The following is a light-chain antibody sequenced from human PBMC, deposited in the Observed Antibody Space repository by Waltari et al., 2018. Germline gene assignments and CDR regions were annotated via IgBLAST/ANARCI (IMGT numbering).Light chain of an antibody. J-gene: IGKJ4*01. Sequence: DXRMTQSPSTLSASAGXRXXISCRASQSIIKWLAWYQQKPGKAPKLLIYEASTLQSGVPSRFSGTGSGTDFTLTISSLQPDDFATYYCQQYNSYSLLTFGGGTKVEIK. V-gene: IGKV1-5*03. CDR1: QSIIKW. CDR3: QQYNSYSLLT. CDR2: EAS.